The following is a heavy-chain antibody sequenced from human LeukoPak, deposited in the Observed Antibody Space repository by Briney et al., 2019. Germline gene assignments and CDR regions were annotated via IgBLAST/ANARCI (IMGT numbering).Heavy chain of an antibody. CDR2: ISWNSGSI. V-gene: IGHV3-9*01. D-gene: IGHD6-13*01. CDR1: GFTFDDYA. Sequence: PGRSLRLSCAVSGFTFDDYAMHWVRQAPGKGLEWVSGISWNSGSIGYADSVKGRFTISRDNAKNSLYLQMNSLRAEDTALYYCAKGGQLVRSGSDYWGQGTLVTVSS. J-gene: IGHJ4*02. CDR3: AKGGQLVRSGSDY.